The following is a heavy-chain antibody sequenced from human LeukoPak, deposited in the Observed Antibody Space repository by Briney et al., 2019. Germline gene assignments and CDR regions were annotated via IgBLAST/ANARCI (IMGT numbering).Heavy chain of an antibody. CDR2: INPNSGGT. D-gene: IGHD3-22*01. CDR3: ASSGYYSDAFDI. J-gene: IGHJ3*02. V-gene: IGHV1-2*06. CDR1: GYTFTGYY. Sequence: ASVKVSCKASGYTFTGYYMHWVRQAPGQGLEWMGRINPNSGGTNYAQKFQGRVTMTRDTSISTAYMELSSLRSEDTAVYYCASSGYYSDAFDIWGQGTMVTVSS.